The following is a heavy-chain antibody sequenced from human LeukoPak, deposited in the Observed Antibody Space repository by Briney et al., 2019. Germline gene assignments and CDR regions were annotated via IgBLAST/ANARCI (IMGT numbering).Heavy chain of an antibody. CDR2: INPNSGGT. CDR1: GYSFSDYS. V-gene: IGHV1-2*06. J-gene: IGHJ5*02. CDR3: ARGERYSYDL. D-gene: IGHD5-18*01. Sequence: ASVKVSCKASGYSFSDYSMHWVRQAPGQGLEWMGRINPNSGGTSYAQNFQGRVSMTRDTSISTTYMELSGLTSDDTAVYYCARGERYSYDLWGQGTLVTVSS.